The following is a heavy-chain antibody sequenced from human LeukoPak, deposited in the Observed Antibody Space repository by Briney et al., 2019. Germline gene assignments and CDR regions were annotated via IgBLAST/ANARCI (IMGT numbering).Heavy chain of an antibody. CDR1: GFTFSSYG. Sequence: GGSLRLSCAASGFTFSSYGMHWVRQTPGKGLEWVTFIRFDGNDYYYGDSVKGRFTISRDNSNNTLYLRMNSLRAEDTAVYYCAKDAGTYDFDYWGQGTLVTVSS. J-gene: IGHJ4*02. V-gene: IGHV3-30*02. CDR2: IRFDGNDY. CDR3: AKDAGTYDFDY. D-gene: IGHD3-3*01.